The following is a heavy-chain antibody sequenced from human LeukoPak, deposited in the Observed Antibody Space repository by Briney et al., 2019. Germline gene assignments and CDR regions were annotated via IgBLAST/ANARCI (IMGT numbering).Heavy chain of an antibody. Sequence: PGGSLRLSCAASGFTFDDYAMHWVRQAPGKGLEWVSGISWNSGSIGYADSVKGRFTISRDNAKNSLYLQMNSLRAEDTALYYCAKDYGSGSYYTNWFDPWGQGTLVTVSS. CDR3: AKDYGSGSYYTNWFDP. D-gene: IGHD3-10*01. V-gene: IGHV3-9*01. J-gene: IGHJ5*02. CDR1: GFTFDDYA. CDR2: ISWNSGSI.